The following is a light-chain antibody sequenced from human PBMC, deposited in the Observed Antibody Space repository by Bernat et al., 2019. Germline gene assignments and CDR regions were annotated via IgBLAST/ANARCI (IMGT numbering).Light chain of an antibody. V-gene: IGLV1-44*01. CDR3: GTWDDRLNGFV. CDR2: SKN. CDR1: STNIGSNT. Sequence: QSILTQPPSASGTPGQRVTIYCSGGSTNIGSNTVNWYQQVPGTAPKLLIFSKNQRPSGVPDRFSGSKSGTSASLAISGLQPDDEADYYCGTWDDRLNGFVFGTGTKLTV. J-gene: IGLJ1*01.